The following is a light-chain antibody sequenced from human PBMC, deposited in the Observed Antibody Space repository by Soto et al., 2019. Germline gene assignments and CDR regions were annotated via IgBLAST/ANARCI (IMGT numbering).Light chain of an antibody. J-gene: IGKJ1*01. V-gene: IGKV1-39*01. CDR1: QSIANY. Sequence: DIQMTQSPSSLSASVGDRVTITCRASQSIANYLNWYQQKPGTAPKLLIFAASSLQSGVPSRLSGSGSGTDFTLTISRLEPEDFAVYHCQQYGSSSRTFGPGTKVDIK. CDR2: AAS. CDR3: QQYGSSSRT.